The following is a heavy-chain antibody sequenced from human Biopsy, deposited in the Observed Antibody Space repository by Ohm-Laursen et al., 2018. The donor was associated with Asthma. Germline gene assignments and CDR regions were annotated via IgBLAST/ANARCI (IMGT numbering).Heavy chain of an antibody. CDR2: IYHSGST. CDR1: GGSISSGGYS. V-gene: IGHV4-30-2*01. J-gene: IGHJ4*02. CDR3: ARVKDGYNFDY. Sequence: QTLSLTCAVSGGSISSGGYSWSWIRQPPGKGLEWIGYIYHSGSTYYNPSLKSRVTISVDRSKNQFSLKLSSVTAADTAVYYCARVKDGYNFDYWGQGTLVNVSS. D-gene: IGHD5-24*01.